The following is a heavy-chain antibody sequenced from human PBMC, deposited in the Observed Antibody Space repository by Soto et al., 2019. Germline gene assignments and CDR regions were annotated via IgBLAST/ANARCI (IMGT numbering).Heavy chain of an antibody. D-gene: IGHD4-4*01. CDR3: ARGIGPDDYSNYGWYV. CDR1: GGTFSSYA. CDR2: IIPIFGTA. Sequence: SVKVSCKSSGGTFSSYAISWVRQAPGQGLEWMGGIIPIFGTANYAQKFQGRVTITADKSTSTAYMELSSLRSEDTAVYYCARGIGPDDYSNYGWYVWGQGTLVTVSS. V-gene: IGHV1-69*06. J-gene: IGHJ4*02.